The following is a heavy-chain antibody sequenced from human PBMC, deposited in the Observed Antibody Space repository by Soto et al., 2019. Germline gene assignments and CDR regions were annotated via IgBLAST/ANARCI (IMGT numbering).Heavy chain of an antibody. CDR2: IIPIFGTA. D-gene: IGHD3-3*01. CDR1: GGTFSSYA. Sequence: SVKVSCKASGGTFSSYAISWVRQAPGQGLEWMGGIIPIFGTANYAQKFQGRVTITADESTSTAYMELSSLRSEDTAVYYCGGAHDFWSGYIDYWGQGTTVTVSS. J-gene: IGHJ4*03. CDR3: GGAHDFWSGYIDY. V-gene: IGHV1-69*13.